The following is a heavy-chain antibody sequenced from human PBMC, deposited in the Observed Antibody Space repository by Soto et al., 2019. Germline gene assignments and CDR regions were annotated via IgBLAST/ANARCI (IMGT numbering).Heavy chain of an antibody. CDR3: AKFSNNFDY. V-gene: IGHV4-59*02. J-gene: IGHJ4*02. CDR2: VYYSGIT. Sequence: EILALTCTVSGGCVSSYYWSWIRQPPGKGLEWIGYVYYSGITKYNPSLQSRITMSVDTYKNQFSLRLSSVTAADTDVYYCAKFSNNFDYWGQGTLVTVS. D-gene: IGHD4-4*01. CDR1: GGCVSSYY.